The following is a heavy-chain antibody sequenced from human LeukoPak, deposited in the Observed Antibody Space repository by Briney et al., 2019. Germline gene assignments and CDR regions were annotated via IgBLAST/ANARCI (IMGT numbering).Heavy chain of an antibody. V-gene: IGHV3-33*01. Sequence: GRSLRLSCTASGFTFTNYGLHWVRQAPGKGLERVAAIWFDGSNRYYVDSVQGRFTISRDNSKNTVYLQMNSLRAEDTAVYYCARDPARSFDIWGQGTMVTVSS. CDR1: GFTFTNYG. CDR3: ARDPARSFDI. CDR2: IWFDGSNR. J-gene: IGHJ3*02.